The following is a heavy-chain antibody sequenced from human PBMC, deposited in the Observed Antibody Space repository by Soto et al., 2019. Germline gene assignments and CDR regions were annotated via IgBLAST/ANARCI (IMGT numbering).Heavy chain of an antibody. Sequence: SLRLSCAASGFTFSSYSMNWVRQAPGKGLEWVSYISSSSSTIYYADSVKGRFTISRDNAKNSLYLQMNSLRAEDTAVYYCASVLRLALATLTIDYWGQGTQVTVSS. J-gene: IGHJ4*02. V-gene: IGHV3-48*01. CDR3: ASVLRLALATLTIDY. D-gene: IGHD4-17*01. CDR1: GFTFSSYS. CDR2: ISSSSSTI.